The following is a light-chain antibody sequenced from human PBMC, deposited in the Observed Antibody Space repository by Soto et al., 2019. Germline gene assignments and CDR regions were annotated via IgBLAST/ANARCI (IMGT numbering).Light chain of an antibody. CDR1: SSDVGGYNY. Sequence: QSALTQPPSASGSPGQSVTISCTGTSSDVGGYNYVSWYQQHPDKAPKLIIYEVSKRPSGVPDRFSGSKSGNTASLTVSGLQAEDEADYYCSSYAGSTYVFGTGTKLTVL. CDR3: SSYAGSTYV. CDR2: EVS. J-gene: IGLJ1*01. V-gene: IGLV2-8*01.